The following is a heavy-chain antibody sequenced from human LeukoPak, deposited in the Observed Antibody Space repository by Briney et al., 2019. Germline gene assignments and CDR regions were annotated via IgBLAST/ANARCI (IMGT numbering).Heavy chain of an antibody. V-gene: IGHV4-34*01. D-gene: IGHD3-22*01. CDR1: GGSFSGYH. CDR2: INHSGST. Sequence: SETLSLTCAVYGGSFSGYHWSWIRQPPGKGLEWIGEINHSGSTNYNPSLKSRVTISVDTSKNQFSLKLSSVTAADTAVYYCRTYYYDSSGYLDYWGQGTLVTVSS. J-gene: IGHJ4*02. CDR3: RTYYYDSSGYLDY.